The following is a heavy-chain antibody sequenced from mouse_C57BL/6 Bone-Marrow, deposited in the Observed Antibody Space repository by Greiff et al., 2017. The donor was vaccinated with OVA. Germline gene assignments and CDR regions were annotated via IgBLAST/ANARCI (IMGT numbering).Heavy chain of an antibody. CDR3: ARKENYFDY. Sequence: EVKVVESGGGLVKPGGSLKLSCAASGFTFGSYTMSWVRQTPEKRLEWVATISGGGGNTYYPDSVKGRFTISRDNAKNTLYLQMSSLRSEDTALYYCARKENYFDYWGQGTTLTVSS. CDR1: GFTFGSYT. V-gene: IGHV5-9*01. CDR2: ISGGGGNT. J-gene: IGHJ2*01.